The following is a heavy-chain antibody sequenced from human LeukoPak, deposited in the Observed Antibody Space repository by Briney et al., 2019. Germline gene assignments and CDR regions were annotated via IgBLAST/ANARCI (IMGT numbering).Heavy chain of an antibody. CDR2: IYTSRST. CDR1: GGSISSYY. CDR3: ARDSGGLVLIGYYSIWFDP. J-gene: IGHJ5*02. V-gene: IGHV4-4*07. D-gene: IGHD3-9*01. Sequence: PSETLSLTCTVSGGSISSYYWSWIRQPAGKGLEWIGRIYTSRSTNYNPSLKSRVTMSVDTSKNQFSLKLSSVTAADTAVYYCARDSGGLVLIGYYSIWFDPWGQGTLVTVSS.